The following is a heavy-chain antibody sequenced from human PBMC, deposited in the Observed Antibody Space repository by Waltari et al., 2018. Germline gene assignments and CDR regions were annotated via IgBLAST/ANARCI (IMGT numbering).Heavy chain of an antibody. Sequence: QVQLQQWGAGLLKPSETLSLTCAVYGGSFGGYYWSWIRQPPGKGLEWIGEINHSGSTNYNPSLKSRVTISVDTSKNQFSLKLSSVTAADTAVYYCARGPAWGDFWINYYYYMDVWGKGTTVTISS. CDR1: GGSFGGYY. D-gene: IGHD3-3*01. CDR2: INHSGST. J-gene: IGHJ6*03. V-gene: IGHV4-34*01. CDR3: ARGPAWGDFWINYYYYMDV.